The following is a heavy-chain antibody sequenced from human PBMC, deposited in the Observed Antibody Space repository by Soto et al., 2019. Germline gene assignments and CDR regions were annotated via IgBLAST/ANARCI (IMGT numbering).Heavy chain of an antibody. CDR2: IVVGSGNT. J-gene: IGHJ4*01. D-gene: IGHD5-12*01. CDR1: GFTFTSSA. CDR3: AATGLGLGYDPPYYIDY. Sequence: SVKVSCKASGFTFTSSAVQWVRQARGQRLEWIGWIVVGSGNTNYAQKFQERVTITRDMSTSTAYMELSSLRSEDTAVYYCAATGLGLGYDPPYYIDYWGQGTLVTVSS. V-gene: IGHV1-58*01.